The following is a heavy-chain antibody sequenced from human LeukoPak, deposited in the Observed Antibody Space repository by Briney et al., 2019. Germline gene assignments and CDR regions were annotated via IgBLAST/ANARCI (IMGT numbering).Heavy chain of an antibody. Sequence: GGSLRLSRAASGFTFSDYYMSWIRQAPGKGLEWVSYISSSGSTIYYADSVKGRFTISRDNAKNSLYLQMNSLRAEDTAVYYCARDPIAVASHFDYWGQGTLVTVSS. CDR1: GFTFSDYY. CDR3: ARDPIAVASHFDY. CDR2: ISSSGSTI. V-gene: IGHV3-11*01. D-gene: IGHD6-19*01. J-gene: IGHJ4*02.